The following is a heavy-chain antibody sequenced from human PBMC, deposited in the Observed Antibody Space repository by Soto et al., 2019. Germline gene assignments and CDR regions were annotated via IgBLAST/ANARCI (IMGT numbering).Heavy chain of an antibody. CDR1: GYTFTSYG. CDR2: ISAYNDNT. J-gene: IGHJ4*02. V-gene: IGHV1-18*01. CDR3: ARDSPPADY. Sequence: QVQLVQSGAEVKKPGASVKVSCKASGYTFTSYGISWVRQAPGQGLEWMGWISAYNDNTNSAQNLQGRVTMTTDTPTGTAYMELRSRRSDDTAVYYCARDSPPADYWGQGTLVTVSS.